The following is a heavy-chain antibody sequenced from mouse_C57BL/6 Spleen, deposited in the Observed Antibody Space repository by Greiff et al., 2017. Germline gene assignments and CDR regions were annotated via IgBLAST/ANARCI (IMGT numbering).Heavy chain of an antibody. Sequence: QVQLQQSGAELAKPGASVKLSCKASGYTITSYWMHWVKQRPGQGLEWIGYINPSSGYTKYNQKFKDKATLTADKSSSTAYMQLCSLTYDDSAVYSCAIMGDYDGYFDVWGTGTTVTVSS. V-gene: IGHV1-7*01. CDR2: INPSSGYT. CDR1: GYTITSYW. D-gene: IGHD2-4*01. J-gene: IGHJ1*03. CDR3: AIMGDYDGYFDV.